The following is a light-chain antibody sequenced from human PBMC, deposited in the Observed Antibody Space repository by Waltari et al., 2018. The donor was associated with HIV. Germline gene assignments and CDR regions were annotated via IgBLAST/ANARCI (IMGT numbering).Light chain of an antibody. V-gene: IGLV1-51*01. J-gene: IGLJ2*01. CDR1: SSNIGNNY. CDR3: GTWDSSLSAGGV. Sequence: QSVLTQPPSVSAAPGQKVTISCSGSSSNIGNNYVSWYQQLPGTAPKLLIYDNKKRPSGIPDRCAGSKSGTSATLGITGLQTGDEADYYCGTWDSSLSAGGVFGGGTKLTVL. CDR2: DNK.